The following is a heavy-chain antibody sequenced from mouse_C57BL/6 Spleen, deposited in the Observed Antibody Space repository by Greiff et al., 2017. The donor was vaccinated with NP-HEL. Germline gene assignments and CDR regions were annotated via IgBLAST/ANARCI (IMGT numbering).Heavy chain of an antibody. V-gene: IGHV1-81*01. CDR3: ERVDSNVAGFAC. CDR1: GYTFTSYG. CDR2: IYPRSGNT. J-gene: IGHJ3*01. D-gene: IGHD2-5*01. Sequence: QVQLQQSGAELARPGASVKLSCKASGYTFTSYGISWVKQRPGQGLEWIGAIYPRSGNTYYNEKVKGKATLTADKSSSTAYMELRSLTSEDSAVYFCERVDSNVAGFACWGQGTLVTVAA.